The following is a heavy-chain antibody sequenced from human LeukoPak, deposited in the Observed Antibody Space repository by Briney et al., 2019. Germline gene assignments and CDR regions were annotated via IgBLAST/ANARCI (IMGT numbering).Heavy chain of an antibody. Sequence: GGSLRLSCAASGFTFSNYWMSWVRQAPGKGLEWVANIKEDGSEKYYVNSVKGRFTISRDNAKNSLYLQMNSLRVEDTAVYYCARDWFDGDYDRFDYWGQGTLVTVSS. J-gene: IGHJ4*02. CDR1: GFTFSNYW. CDR2: IKEDGSEK. V-gene: IGHV3-7*03. D-gene: IGHD4-17*01. CDR3: ARDWFDGDYDRFDY.